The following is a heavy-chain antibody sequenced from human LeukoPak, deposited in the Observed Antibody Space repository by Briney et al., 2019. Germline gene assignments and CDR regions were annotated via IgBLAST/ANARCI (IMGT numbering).Heavy chain of an antibody. CDR2: IYYSGST. CDR1: GGSISSSSYY. J-gene: IGHJ4*02. Sequence: SETLSLTCTVSGGSISSSSYYWGWIRQPPGRGLEWIGYIYYSGSTNYNPSLKSRVTISVDTSKNQFSLKLSSVTAADTAVYYCARDLRGSSGWYFDYWGQGTLVTVSS. V-gene: IGHV4-61*01. D-gene: IGHD6-19*01. CDR3: ARDLRGSSGWYFDY.